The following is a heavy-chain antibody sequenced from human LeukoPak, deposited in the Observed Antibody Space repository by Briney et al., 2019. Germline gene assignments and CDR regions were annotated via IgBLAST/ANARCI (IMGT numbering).Heavy chain of an antibody. Sequence: SVKVSCKASGGTFSSYAISWVRQAPGQGLEWMGRIIPIFGTANYAQKFQGRVTITTDESTSTAYMELSSLRSEDTAVYYCARGNIAAAGTPLGYYYYYMDVWGKGTTVTVSS. CDR2: IIPIFGTA. J-gene: IGHJ6*03. CDR3: ARGNIAAAGTPLGYYYYYMDV. D-gene: IGHD6-13*01. V-gene: IGHV1-69*05. CDR1: GGTFSSYA.